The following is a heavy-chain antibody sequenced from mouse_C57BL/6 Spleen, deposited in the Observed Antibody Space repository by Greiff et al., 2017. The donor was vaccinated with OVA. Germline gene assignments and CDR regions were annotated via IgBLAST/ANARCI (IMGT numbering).Heavy chain of an antibody. CDR2: IDPETGGT. D-gene: IGHD1-1*01. CDR1: GYTFTDYE. J-gene: IGHJ2*01. CDR3: TRRVYYGSSPFDY. V-gene: IGHV1-15*01. Sequence: QVQLQQSGAELVRPGASVTLSCKASGYTFTDYEMHWVKQTPVHGLEWIGAIDPETGGTAYNQKFKGKAILTADKSSSTAYMELRSLPSEDSAVYYCTRRVYYGSSPFDYWGQGTTLTVSS.